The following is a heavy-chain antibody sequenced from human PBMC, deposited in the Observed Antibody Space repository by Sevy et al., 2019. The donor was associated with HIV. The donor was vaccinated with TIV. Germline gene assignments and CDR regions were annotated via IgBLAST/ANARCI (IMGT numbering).Heavy chain of an antibody. CDR2: IYSGGST. CDR1: GFTVSSNY. V-gene: IGHV3-53*01. Sequence: GGSLRLSCAASGFTVSSNYMSWVRQAPGKGLEWVSVIYSGGSTYYADSVKGRFTISRENSKNTLYLQMNSLRAEDTAVYYCASHSSGWYYFDYWGQGTLVTVSS. D-gene: IGHD6-19*01. CDR3: ASHSSGWYYFDY. J-gene: IGHJ4*02.